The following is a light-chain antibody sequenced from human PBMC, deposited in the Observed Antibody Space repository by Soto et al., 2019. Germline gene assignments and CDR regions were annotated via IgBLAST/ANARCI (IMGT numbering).Light chain of an antibody. CDR3: QTWGTAIHDVV. CDR2: LNSDGSH. Sequence: QSVLTQSPSASASLGASVKLTCTLSSGHSTYAIAWHQQQPEKGPRYLMNLNSDGSHSKGDGIPDRFSGSSSGAERHLTISSLQSEDEAAYYCQTWGTAIHDVVFGGGTKVTVL. CDR1: SGHSTYA. J-gene: IGLJ2*01. V-gene: IGLV4-69*01.